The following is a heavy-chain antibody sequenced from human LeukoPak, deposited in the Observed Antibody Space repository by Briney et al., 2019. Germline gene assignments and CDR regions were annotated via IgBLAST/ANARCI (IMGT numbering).Heavy chain of an antibody. CDR3: ARGGGGWYFDL. J-gene: IGHJ2*01. CDR2: INPYDGNT. D-gene: IGHD3-16*01. CDR1: GYTFTNYD. V-gene: IGHV1-18*04. Sequence: ASVKVSCKASGYTFTNYDISWVRQAPGQGLEWMGWINPYDGNTNYAQNLQGRVTMTTDTSTSTAYMELRSLGSGDTAVYYCARGGGGWYFDLWGRGTLVTVSS.